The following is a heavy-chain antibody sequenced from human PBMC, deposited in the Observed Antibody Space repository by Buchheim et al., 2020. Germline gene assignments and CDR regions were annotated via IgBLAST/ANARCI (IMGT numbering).Heavy chain of an antibody. D-gene: IGHD5-24*01. Sequence: QVQLMESGGGVVQPGKSLRLSCAASGFTFRSYGMHWVRQFPGKGLDWVAVIWHDGSTKYYADSVKGRLTILRKNSNTTLYLEMNSLRAEDTAVYYCARGQRWLQLPGFWGQGIL. CDR3: ARGQRWLQLPGF. CDR2: IWHDGSTK. J-gene: IGHJ4*02. V-gene: IGHV3-33*01. CDR1: GFTFRSYG.